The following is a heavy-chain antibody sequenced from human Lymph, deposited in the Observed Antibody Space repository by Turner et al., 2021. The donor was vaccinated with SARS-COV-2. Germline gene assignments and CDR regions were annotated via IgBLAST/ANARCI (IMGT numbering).Heavy chain of an antibody. CDR1: GYTFTGYY. D-gene: IGHD6-19*01. CDR2: INPNSGGT. J-gene: IGHJ4*02. CDR3: AWDSSCGWQFDY. V-gene: IGHV1-2*02. Sequence: QVETVQSGAEERKPGASVKVYCKASGYTFTGYYMHWVRQAYGQGLECMGWINPNSGGTYYAQKFQGRVTVNRDTSISTAYMALSRLRSADTAVYYCAWDSSCGWQFDYWGQGTLVTVSS.